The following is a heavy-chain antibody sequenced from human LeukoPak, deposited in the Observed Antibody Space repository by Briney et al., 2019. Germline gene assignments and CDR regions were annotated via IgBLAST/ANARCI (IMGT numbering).Heavy chain of an antibody. Sequence: GASVKVSCKASGYTFTSYGISWVRQAPGQGLGWMGWISAYNGNTNYAQKLQGRVTMTTDTSTSTAYMELRSLRSDDTAVYYCARDIAPALLGGPYNWFDPWGQGTLVTVSS. J-gene: IGHJ5*02. V-gene: IGHV1-18*01. CDR3: ARDIAPALLGGPYNWFDP. CDR1: GYTFTSYG. CDR2: ISAYNGNT. D-gene: IGHD2-15*01.